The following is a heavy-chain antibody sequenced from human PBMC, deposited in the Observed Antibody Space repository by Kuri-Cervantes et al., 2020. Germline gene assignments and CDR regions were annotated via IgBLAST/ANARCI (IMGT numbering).Heavy chain of an antibody. CDR2: IYSGGST. V-gene: IGHV3-66*01. J-gene: IGHJ4*02. Sequence: ETLSLTCAASGFTFSDYYMSWVRQAPGKGLEWVSVIYSGGSTYYADSVKGRFTISRDNAKNSLYLQMNSLRAEDTAVYYCARRYGDYRFDYWGQGTLVTVSS. CDR3: ARRYGDYRFDY. CDR1: GFTFSDYY. D-gene: IGHD4-17*01.